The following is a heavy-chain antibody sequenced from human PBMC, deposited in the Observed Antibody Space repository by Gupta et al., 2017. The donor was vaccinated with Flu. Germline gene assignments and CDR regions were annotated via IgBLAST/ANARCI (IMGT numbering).Heavy chain of an antibody. D-gene: IGHD1-26*01. J-gene: IGHJ4*02. CDR1: A. V-gene: IGHV3-9*01. Sequence: AIPWVRQTPGKGLEWVSRFSWHSGDMAYADSVKGRFTLSRDHAKRSLYLQMNSLRAEDTALYYCAMTLSAVTSALDYWGQGTLVTVSS. CDR3: AMTLSAVTSALDY. CDR2: FSWHSGDM.